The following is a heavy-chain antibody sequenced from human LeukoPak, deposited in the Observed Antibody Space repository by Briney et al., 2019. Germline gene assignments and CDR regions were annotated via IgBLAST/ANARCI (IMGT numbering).Heavy chain of an antibody. Sequence: SETLSLTCTVSGGSISSYYWSWIRQPPRKGLEWIGYIYYSGSTNYNPSLKSRVTISVDTSKNQFSLRLSSVTAADTAVYYCAGSGSGSYYSPWYFDLWGRGTLVTVSS. CDR3: AGSGSGSYYSPWYFDL. V-gene: IGHV4-59*01. CDR1: GGSISSYY. J-gene: IGHJ2*01. D-gene: IGHD3-10*01. CDR2: IYYSGST.